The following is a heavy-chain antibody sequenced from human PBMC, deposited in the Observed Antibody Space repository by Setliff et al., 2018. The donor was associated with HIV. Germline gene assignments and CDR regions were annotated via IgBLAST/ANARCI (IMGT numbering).Heavy chain of an antibody. J-gene: IGHJ6*03. D-gene: IGHD3-3*01. CDR3: ARTRSDFWSGYSPYYYYYMDV. V-gene: IGHV4-34*01. CDR1: GGSFSGYY. Sequence: SETLSLTCDVYGGSFSGYYWSWIRQPPGKGLEWIGEINHSGSTNYNPFLKSRVTISVDTSKNQFSLKLSSVTAADTAVYYCARTRSDFWSGYSPYYYYYMDVWGKGTTVTVSS. CDR2: INHSGST.